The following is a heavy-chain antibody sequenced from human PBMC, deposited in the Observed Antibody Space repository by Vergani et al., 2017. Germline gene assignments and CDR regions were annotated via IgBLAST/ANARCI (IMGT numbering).Heavy chain of an antibody. J-gene: IGHJ4*02. Sequence: EVQLVESGGGLVKPGGSLRLSCAASGFTFSNAWMSWVRQAPGKGLEWVGRIKSKTDGGTTDYAAPVKGRFTISRDDSKNTLYLQMNSLKTEDTAVYYCARDHCSGGSCYDYWGQGTLVTVSS. D-gene: IGHD2-15*01. CDR1: GFTFSNAW. CDR2: IKSKTDGGTT. V-gene: IGHV3-15*01. CDR3: ARDHCSGGSCYDY.